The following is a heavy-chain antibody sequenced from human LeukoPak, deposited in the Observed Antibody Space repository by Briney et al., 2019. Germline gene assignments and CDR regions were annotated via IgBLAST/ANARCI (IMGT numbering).Heavy chain of an antibody. CDR3: ARDPSGTYYPRVSGALDI. CDR2: ISSISSYI. J-gene: IGHJ3*02. V-gene: IGHV3-21*01. D-gene: IGHD1-26*01. Sequence: GGSLRLSCAASGFTFSSYSMNWVRQAPGKGLEWVSSISSISSYIYYADSVKGRFTVSRDNAKNSLYLQMDSLRAEDSAVYYCARDPSGTYYPRVSGALDIWGQGTMVTVSS. CDR1: GFTFSSYS.